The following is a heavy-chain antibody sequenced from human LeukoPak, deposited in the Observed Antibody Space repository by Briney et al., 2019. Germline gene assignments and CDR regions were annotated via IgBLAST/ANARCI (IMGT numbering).Heavy chain of an antibody. Sequence: ASVKVSCKASGYTFTNYDITWVRQAPGQGLEWMGWISAHDGTRNYALKHEDRVTMTTDTSTSTAYMELRGLRSDDTAVYYCARRSTLYSSGRFYFDYWGQGTLVTVSS. J-gene: IGHJ4*02. CDR1: GYTFTNYD. CDR2: ISAHDGTR. V-gene: IGHV1-18*01. D-gene: IGHD6-19*01. CDR3: ARRSTLYSSGRFYFDY.